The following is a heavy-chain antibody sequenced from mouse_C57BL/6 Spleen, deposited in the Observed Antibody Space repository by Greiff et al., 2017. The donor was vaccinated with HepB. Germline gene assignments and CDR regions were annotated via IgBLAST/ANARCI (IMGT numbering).Heavy chain of an antibody. CDR2: IHPNSGST. Sequence: QVQLQQPGAELVKPGASVKLSCKASGYTFTSYWMHWVKQRPGQGLEWIGMIHPNSGSTNYNEKFKSKATLTVDKSSSTAYMQLSSLTSEDSAVYYGARWEATVDLDYWGQGTTLTVSS. CDR1: GYTFTSYW. D-gene: IGHD1-1*01. J-gene: IGHJ2*01. V-gene: IGHV1-64*01. CDR3: ARWEATVDLDY.